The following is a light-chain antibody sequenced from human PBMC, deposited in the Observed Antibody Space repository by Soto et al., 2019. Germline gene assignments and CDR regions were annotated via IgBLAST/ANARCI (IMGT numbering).Light chain of an antibody. CDR2: DAS. CDR1: QRVSSN. CDR3: QQRSSWPPIT. J-gene: IGKJ5*01. Sequence: EIVITQSPATLSVSPGERATLHCRASQRVSSNLGWYQHKPGQAPRLLIYDASNRATGIPARFSGGGSGTDFTLTIDNLEPEDFAIYYCQQRSSWPPITFGQGTRLEIK. V-gene: IGKV3-11*01.